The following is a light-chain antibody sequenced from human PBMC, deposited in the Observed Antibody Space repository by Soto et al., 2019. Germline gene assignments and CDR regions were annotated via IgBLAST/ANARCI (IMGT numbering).Light chain of an antibody. J-gene: IGKJ1*01. CDR1: QSVSSN. CDR3: QQYDTWHVWT. V-gene: IGKV3-15*01. Sequence: IVLTQSPATLSVSPGEKATLSCRASQSVSSNLAWYQQKPGQAPRPLMYGASTRATAIPARFSGSGSGTEFTLNITSLQAEDIAVYYCQQYDTWHVWTFGQGTKVDIK. CDR2: GAS.